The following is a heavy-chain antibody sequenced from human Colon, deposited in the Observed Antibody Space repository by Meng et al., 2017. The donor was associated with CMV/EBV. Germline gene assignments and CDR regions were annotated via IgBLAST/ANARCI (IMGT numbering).Heavy chain of an antibody. J-gene: IGHJ4*02. CDR1: GGTFSSYA. CDR3: ARGGTTVRTRFDY. CDR2: IIPIFGTA. V-gene: IGHV1-69*05. D-gene: IGHD4-17*01. Sequence: SVKVSCKASGGTFSSYAISWVRQAPGQGLEWMGGIIPIFGTANYAQKFQGRVTITTDESTSTAYMELSSLRSEDTAVYYCARGGTTVRTRFDYWGLGTLVTVSS.